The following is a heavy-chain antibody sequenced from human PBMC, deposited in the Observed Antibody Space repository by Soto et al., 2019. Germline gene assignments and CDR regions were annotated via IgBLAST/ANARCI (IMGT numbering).Heavy chain of an antibody. CDR3: VRAVGGSSYAYLPAD. Sequence: EVQLLESGGGLVQPGGSLRLSCAASGFIFSSSAMTWVRQAPGKGLEWVSGLSAGGTATYYADSVKGRFTISRDNSKNTLYLQVNSLRVEDTALYYCVRAVGGSSYAYLPADWGHGTRVTVSS. CDR1: GFIFSSSA. J-gene: IGHJ4*01. D-gene: IGHD5-18*01. CDR2: LSAGGTAT. V-gene: IGHV3-23*01.